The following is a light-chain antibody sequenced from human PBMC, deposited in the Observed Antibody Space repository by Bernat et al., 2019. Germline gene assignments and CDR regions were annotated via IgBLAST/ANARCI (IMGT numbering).Light chain of an antibody. CDR2: DIS. CDR3: CAHAGRFTWV. J-gene: IGLJ3*02. CDR1: SSDVGGYKY. V-gene: IGLV2-11*01. Sequence: QSALTQPRSVSGSPGQSVTISCTGTSSDVGGYKYVSWYQHQPDKAPKLMIYDISKRPSGVPDRFSGARSGNTASLTISGLQAEDEADYHCCAHAGRFTWVFGGGTRLTV.